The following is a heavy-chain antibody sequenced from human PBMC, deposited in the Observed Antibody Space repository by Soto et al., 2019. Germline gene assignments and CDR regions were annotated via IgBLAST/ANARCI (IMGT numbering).Heavy chain of an antibody. CDR3: ARTMIVVRAFDI. V-gene: IGHV4-31*03. J-gene: IGHJ3*02. D-gene: IGHD3-22*01. Sequence: SETLSLTCTVSGCSISSGGYYWSWSRQHPGKGLEWIGYIYYSGSTYYNPSLKSRVTISVDTSKNQFSLKLSSVTAADTAVYYCARTMIVVRAFDIWGQGTMVTVSS. CDR1: GCSISSGGYY. CDR2: IYYSGST.